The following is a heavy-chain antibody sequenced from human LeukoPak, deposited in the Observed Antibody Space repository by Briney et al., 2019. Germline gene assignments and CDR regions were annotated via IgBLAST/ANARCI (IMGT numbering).Heavy chain of an antibody. V-gene: IGHV3-66*01. Sequence: GGSLRLPCAASRFTVSSNYMSWVRQAPGKGLEWVSVIYSGGSTYYADSVKGRFTISRDNSKNTLYLQMNILRAEDTAVYYCARDLYYYDSSGYRIWYFDLWGRGTLVTVSS. CDR3: ARDLYYYDSSGYRIWYFDL. CDR2: IYSGGST. J-gene: IGHJ2*01. D-gene: IGHD3-22*01. CDR1: RFTVSSNY.